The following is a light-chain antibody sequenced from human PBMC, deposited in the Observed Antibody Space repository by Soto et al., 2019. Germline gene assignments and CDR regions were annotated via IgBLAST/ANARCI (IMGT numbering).Light chain of an antibody. CDR1: QNIFTY. V-gene: IGKV1-5*01. CDR2: DAS. Sequence: DIHMTQSPSTLSASVGDRVTISCRASQNIFTYLAWYQQKPGKAPKLLIFDASTLQSGVPPRFSGSWSGTEFTLTICSLQPDDFATYYCQHYSLYSASFGPGTKV. J-gene: IGKJ1*01. CDR3: QHYSLYSAS.